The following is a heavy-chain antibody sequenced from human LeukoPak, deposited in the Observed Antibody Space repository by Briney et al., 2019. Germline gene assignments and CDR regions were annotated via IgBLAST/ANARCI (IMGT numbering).Heavy chain of an antibody. CDR2: MNSNSGNT. Sequence: GASVKVSCKASGYTFSSYDIHWVRQAPGQGLEWMGWMNSNSGNTGSAQEFRDRVTMTKNTSISTAYIELSSLRPEDTAVYYCARGGMITFGGVSWGQGTLVTVSS. V-gene: IGHV1-8*01. D-gene: IGHD3-16*01. CDR1: GYTFSSYD. CDR3: ARGGMITFGGVS. J-gene: IGHJ5*02.